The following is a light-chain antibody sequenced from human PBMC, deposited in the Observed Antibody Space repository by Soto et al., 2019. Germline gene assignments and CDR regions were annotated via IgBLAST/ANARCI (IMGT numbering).Light chain of an antibody. CDR3: QQYDNLLT. CDR2: DAS. J-gene: IGKJ3*01. Sequence: GDRVTITCQASQDISNYLNWYQQKPGKAPKLLIYDASNLETGVPSRFSGSGSGTDFTFTISSLQPEDIATYYCQQYDNLLTFGPGTKVDIK. CDR1: QDISNY. V-gene: IGKV1-33*01.